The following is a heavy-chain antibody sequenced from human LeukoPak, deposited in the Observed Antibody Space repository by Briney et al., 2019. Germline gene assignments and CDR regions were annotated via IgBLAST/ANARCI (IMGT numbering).Heavy chain of an antibody. Sequence: PGRSLRLSCAASGFTFSSYGIHWVRQAPGKGLEGVAAISYDGGDKYYADSVKGRFTISRDNSKNTLYLQMNSLRAEDTAVYYCARRAGAYSHPYDYWGQGTLVTVSS. CDR1: GFTFSSYG. V-gene: IGHV3-30*03. D-gene: IGHD4/OR15-4a*01. CDR2: ISYDGGDK. CDR3: ARRAGAYSHPYDY. J-gene: IGHJ4*02.